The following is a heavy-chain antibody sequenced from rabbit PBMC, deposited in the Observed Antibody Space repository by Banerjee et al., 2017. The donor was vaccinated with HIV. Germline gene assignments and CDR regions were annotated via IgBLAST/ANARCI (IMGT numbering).Heavy chain of an antibody. CDR3: GRDVL. CDR2: IYTGDGST. J-gene: IGHJ6*01. Sequence: QSLEESGGDLVKPGASLTLTCTASGFSFSSSYWMSWVRQAPGKGLEWIGTIYTGDGSTYYATWATGRFTISKTSSTTVTLQMTSLTAADTATYFCGRDVLWGQGTLVTVS. V-gene: IGHV1S40*01. CDR1: GFSFSSSYW.